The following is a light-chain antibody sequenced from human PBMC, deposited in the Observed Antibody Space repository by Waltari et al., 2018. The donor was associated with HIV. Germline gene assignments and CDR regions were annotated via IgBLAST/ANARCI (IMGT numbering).Light chain of an antibody. J-gene: IGLJ1*01. V-gene: IGLV2-11*01. CDR1: TSDVGFYDY. CDR2: DVT. CDR3: CAYAAGHVSYV. Sequence: QSALTQPPSVSGSPGQSVSISCSGTTSDVGFYDYVSWYQQYPGKAPKLIIFDVTQRPSGFPERFSVSKSGNPASLTISGLQTEDEADYFCCAYAAGHVSYVFGNGTAVAVL.